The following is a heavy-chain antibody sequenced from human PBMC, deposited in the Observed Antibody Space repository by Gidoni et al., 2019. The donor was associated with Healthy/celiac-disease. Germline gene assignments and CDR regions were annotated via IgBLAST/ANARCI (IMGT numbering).Heavy chain of an antibody. CDR3: AREGTLYYYDSRIRNWFDP. D-gene: IGHD3-22*01. Sequence: QVQLQESGPGLVKPSQTLSLTSTVSGGPISSCDYSWSWIRQPPGKGLEWIGYIDYSGSTYYNPSLKSRVTISVDTSKNQFSLKLSSVTAADTAVYYCAREGTLYYYDSRIRNWFDPWGQGTLVTVSS. J-gene: IGHJ5*02. CDR2: IDYSGST. CDR1: GGPISSCDYS. V-gene: IGHV4-30-4*01.